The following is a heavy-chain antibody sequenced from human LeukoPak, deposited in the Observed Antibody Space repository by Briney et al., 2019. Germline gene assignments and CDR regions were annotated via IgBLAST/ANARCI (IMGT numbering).Heavy chain of an antibody. CDR2: IRDKANSYAT. V-gene: IGHV3-73*01. J-gene: IGHJ4*02. Sequence: GGSLRLSCAASGFTFSGSAIHWVRQASGKGLEWVGRIRDKANSYATAYIASVKGRFTISRDDSKNTAYLQMSSLKTEDTAVYYCTRWDCTTTGRYPFDYWGQGTLVTVSS. D-gene: IGHD2-2*01. CDR1: GFTFSGSA. CDR3: TRWDCTTTGRYPFDY.